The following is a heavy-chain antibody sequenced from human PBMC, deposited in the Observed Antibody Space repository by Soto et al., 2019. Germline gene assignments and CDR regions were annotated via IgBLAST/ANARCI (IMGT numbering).Heavy chain of an antibody. CDR3: ARSQGSSTSLAIYYYDYYGMDV. CDR1: GGTFSSYA. CDR2: IIPIPGTA. D-gene: IGHD2-2*01. J-gene: IGHJ6*02. Sequence: QVQLVQSGAEVKKPGSSVKVSCKASGGTFSSYAISWVRQAPGQGLEWMGGIIPIPGTANYAQKFQGRVTITADESPSTTYTALSSLRSEDTAVSYCARSQGSSTSLAIYYYDYYGMDVWGQGTTVTVSS. V-gene: IGHV1-69*01.